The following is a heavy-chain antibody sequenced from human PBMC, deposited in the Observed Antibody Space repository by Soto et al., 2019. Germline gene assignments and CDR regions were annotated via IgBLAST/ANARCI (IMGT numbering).Heavy chain of an antibody. CDR1: GGSISSSSYY. V-gene: IGHV4-39*07. CDR3: ATDDSRGWFDP. J-gene: IGHJ5*02. Sequence: QLQLQESGPGLVKPSETLSLTCTVSGGSISSSSYYWGWIRQPPGKGLEWIGSISYSGSTNSNPSLRSRVTISVDTSKNQFSLKLSSVTAADTAVYYCATDDSRGWFDPWGQGTLVTVSS. CDR2: ISYSGST. D-gene: IGHD2-21*01.